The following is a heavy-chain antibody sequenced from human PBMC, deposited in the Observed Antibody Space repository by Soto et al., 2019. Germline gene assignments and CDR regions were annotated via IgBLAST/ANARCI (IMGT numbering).Heavy chain of an antibody. CDR3: ARDILGYCSGGSCGPGGHAFDI. J-gene: IGHJ3*02. Sequence: SGGSLRLSCAASGFTFSDHYMDWVRQAPGKGLEWVGRTRNKANSYTTEYAASVKGRFTISRDDSKNSLYLQMNSLKTEDTAVYYCARDILGYCSGGSCGPGGHAFDIWGQGTMVTVSS. CDR2: TRNKANSYTT. D-gene: IGHD2-15*01. V-gene: IGHV3-72*01. CDR1: GFTFSDHY.